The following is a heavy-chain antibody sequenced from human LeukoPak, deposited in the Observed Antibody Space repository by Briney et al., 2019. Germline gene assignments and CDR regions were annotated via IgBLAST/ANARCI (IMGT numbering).Heavy chain of an antibody. V-gene: IGHV4-34*01. D-gene: IGHD6-19*01. Sequence: SETLSLTCAVYGGSFSGYYWSWIRQPPGKGLEWIGEINHSGSTNYNPSLKSRVTISVDTSKNQLSLKLSSVTAADTAVYYCARGQGQGYSSGWPFDYWGQGTLVTVSS. CDR3: ARGQGQGYSSGWPFDY. CDR2: INHSGST. CDR1: GGSFSGYY. J-gene: IGHJ4*02.